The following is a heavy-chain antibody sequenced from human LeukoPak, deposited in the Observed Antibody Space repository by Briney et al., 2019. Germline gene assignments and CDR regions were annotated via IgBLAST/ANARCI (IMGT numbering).Heavy chain of an antibody. CDR3: ARSGNTGRNWYFDL. V-gene: IGHV3-11*04. Sequence: GGSLRLSCAVSGFTFSDTYMTWIRQAPGKGLESLSYISPSGTDISYADSVKGRFTISRDNAKNSLYLQMNSLRAEDTAVYYCARSGNTGRNWYFDLWGRGTLVTVSS. D-gene: IGHD3-10*01. CDR1: GFTFSDTY. J-gene: IGHJ2*01. CDR2: ISPSGTDI.